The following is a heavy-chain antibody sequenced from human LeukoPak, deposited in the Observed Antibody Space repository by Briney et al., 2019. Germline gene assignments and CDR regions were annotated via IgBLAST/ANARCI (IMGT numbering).Heavy chain of an antibody. CDR1: GFTFSSYA. D-gene: IGHD2-2*01. CDR2: ITGSGGST. CDR3: AKGGYCSSTSCYVGWFDP. V-gene: IGHV3-23*01. Sequence: GGSLRLSCAASGFTFSSYAMNWVRQAPGKGLEWVSAITGSGGSTFYADSVKGRFTISRDNSKNTLFLQMNSLRAEDTAVYYCAKGGYCSSTSCYVGWFDPWGQGTLVTVSS. J-gene: IGHJ5*02.